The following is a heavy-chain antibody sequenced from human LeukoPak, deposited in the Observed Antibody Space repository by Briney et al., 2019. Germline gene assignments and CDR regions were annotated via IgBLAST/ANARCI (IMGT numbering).Heavy chain of an antibody. J-gene: IGHJ4*02. CDR1: GGSISSYY. CDR3: ARVYYYGAGSNKSGLDY. Sequence: PSETLSLTCTLSGGSISSYYWSWIRQPARKGLEWIGRIYTSGSTYYNPSLKSRVTISVDTSKNQFSLKLSSVTAADTAVYSCARVYYYGAGSNKSGLDYWGQGTLVTVSS. D-gene: IGHD3-10*01. V-gene: IGHV4-4*07. CDR2: IYTSGST.